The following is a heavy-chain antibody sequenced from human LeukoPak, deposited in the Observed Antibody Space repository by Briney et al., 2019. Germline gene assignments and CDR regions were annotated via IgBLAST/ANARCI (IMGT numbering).Heavy chain of an antibody. D-gene: IGHD3-22*01. CDR1: GFTFSSYS. Sequence: GGSLRLSCAASGFTFSSYSMNWVRQAPGKGLEWVGRIKSKTDGGTTDYAAPVKGRFTISRDDSKNTLYLQMNSLKTEDTAVYYCTTTYYYDSYYFDYWGQGTLVTVSS. V-gene: IGHV3-15*01. CDR3: TTTYYYDSYYFDY. CDR2: IKSKTDGGTT. J-gene: IGHJ4*02.